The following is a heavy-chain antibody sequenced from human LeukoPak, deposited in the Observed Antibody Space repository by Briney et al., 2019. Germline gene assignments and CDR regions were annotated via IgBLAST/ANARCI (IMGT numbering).Heavy chain of an antibody. V-gene: IGHV3-23*01. D-gene: IGHD4-17*01. CDR2: ISGSGGST. Sequence: GGSLRLSCAASGFTFSIYAMSWVRQAPGKGLEWVSAISGSGGSTYYADSVKGRFTIPRDNSKNTLYLQMNSLRAEDTAVYYCAKDHDGDYEDYWGQGTLVTFSS. J-gene: IGHJ4*02. CDR1: GFTFSIYA. CDR3: AKDHDGDYEDY.